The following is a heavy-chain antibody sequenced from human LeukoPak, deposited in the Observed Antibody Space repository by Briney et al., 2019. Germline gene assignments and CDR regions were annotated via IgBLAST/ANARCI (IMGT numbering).Heavy chain of an antibody. CDR3: ARYPGFYYYYMDV. CDR2: IYYSGST. J-gene: IGHJ6*03. CDR1: GGSISSSSHY. Sequence: SETLSLTCTVSGGSISSSSHYWGWIRQPPGKGLEWIGSIYYSGSTYYNPSLKSRVTISVDTSKNQFSLKLSSVTAADTAVYYCARYPGFYYYYMDVWGKGTTVTVSS. V-gene: IGHV4-39*07.